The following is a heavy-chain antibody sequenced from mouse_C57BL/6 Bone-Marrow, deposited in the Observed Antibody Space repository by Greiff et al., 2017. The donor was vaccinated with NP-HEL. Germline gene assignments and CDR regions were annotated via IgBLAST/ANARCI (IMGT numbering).Heavy chain of an antibody. CDR2: ILPSIGRT. Sequence: QVQLKQSGSELRSPGSSVKLSCKDFDSEVFPIAYMSWVRQKPGHGFEWIGGILPSIGRTIYGEKFEDKATLDADTLSNTAYLELNSLTSEDSAIYYCARGGSSYGYYFDYWGQGTTLTVSS. CDR3: ARGGSSYGYYFDY. CDR1: DSEVFPIAY. V-gene: IGHV15-2*01. J-gene: IGHJ2*01. D-gene: IGHD1-1*01.